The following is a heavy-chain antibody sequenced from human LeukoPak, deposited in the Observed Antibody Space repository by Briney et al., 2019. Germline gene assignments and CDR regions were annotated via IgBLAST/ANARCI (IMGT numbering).Heavy chain of an antibody. D-gene: IGHD3-3*01. J-gene: IGHJ4*02. CDR1: GGSISSSSYY. CDR3: ARLRPDYDFWSGYFFDY. Sequence: SETLSLTCTVSGGSISSSSYYWGWIRQPPGKGLEWIGSIYYRGSTYYNPSLKSRVTISVDTSKNQFSLKLSSVTAADTAVYYCARLRPDYDFWSGYFFDYWGQGTLVTVSS. CDR2: IYYRGST. V-gene: IGHV4-39*01.